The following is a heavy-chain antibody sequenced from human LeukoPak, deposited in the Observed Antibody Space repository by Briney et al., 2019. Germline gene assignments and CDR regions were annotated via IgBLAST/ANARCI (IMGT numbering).Heavy chain of an antibody. D-gene: IGHD3-22*01. CDR3: ATPLDYYDRSGYHQGGD. CDR1: GFPLKRYW. Sequence: PGVSLSLPCIPSGFPLKRYWITWLPRSPEKGVVGVPNKKRDGSKKNYVDSVKGRFTISRDNAKNSLYLQMNSLRAEDTAVYYCATPLDYYDRSGYHQGGDWGQGTLVTVSS. V-gene: IGHV3-7*03. CDR2: KKRDGSKK. J-gene: IGHJ4*02.